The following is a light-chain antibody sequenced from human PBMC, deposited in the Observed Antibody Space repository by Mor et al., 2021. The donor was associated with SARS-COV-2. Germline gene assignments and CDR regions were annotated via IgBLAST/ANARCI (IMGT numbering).Light chain of an antibody. CDR2: DVS. V-gene: IGLV2-14*03. Sequence: WYQQHPGEAPKLIISDVSNRPSGVSNRFSGSKSGNTASLTISGLQPEDEADYYCCSFIVSSTPNYVFG. J-gene: IGLJ1*01. CDR3: CSFIVSSTPNYV.